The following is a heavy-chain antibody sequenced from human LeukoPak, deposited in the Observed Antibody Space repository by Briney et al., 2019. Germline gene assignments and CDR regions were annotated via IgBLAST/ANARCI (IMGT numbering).Heavy chain of an antibody. D-gene: IGHD3-10*01. Sequence: ASVKVSCKASGYTFTSYGISWVRQAPGQGLEWMGWISAYNGNTNYAQKLQGRVTMTTDTSTSTAYMELRSLRSDDTAVYYCARDPVMVRGGPNWFDPWGQGTLVTVSS. CDR3: ARDPVMVRGGPNWFDP. CDR1: GYTFTSYG. V-gene: IGHV1-18*01. J-gene: IGHJ5*02. CDR2: ISAYNGNT.